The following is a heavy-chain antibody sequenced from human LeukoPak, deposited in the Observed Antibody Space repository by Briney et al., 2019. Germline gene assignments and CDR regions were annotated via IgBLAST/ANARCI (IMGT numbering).Heavy chain of an antibody. V-gene: IGHV1-18*01. CDR3: ARTTRLVRVVTAIGDWFDP. J-gene: IGHJ5*02. D-gene: IGHD2-21*02. CDR2: ISAYNGNT. Sequence: EASVKVSCKASGYTFTSYGISWVRQAPGQGLEWMGWISAYNGNTNYAQKLQGRVTMTTDTSTSTAYMELRSLRSDDTAVYYCARTTRLVRVVTAIGDWFDPWGQGTLVTVSS. CDR1: GYTFTSYG.